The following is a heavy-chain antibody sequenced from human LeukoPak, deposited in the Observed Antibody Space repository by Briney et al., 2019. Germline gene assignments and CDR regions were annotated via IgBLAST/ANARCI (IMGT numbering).Heavy chain of an antibody. V-gene: IGHV3-7*04. J-gene: IGHJ4*02. Sequence: GGSLRLSCVASGFTFISYWMTWVRQAPGNGLEWVAQISQDGTESYSVDSVRGRFTISRDNAKNSVYLQMNSLRPEDTAVYYCARDSTGTVFDLWGQGTLVTVSS. D-gene: IGHD1-1*01. CDR3: ARDSTGTVFDL. CDR1: GFTFISYW. CDR2: ISQDGTES.